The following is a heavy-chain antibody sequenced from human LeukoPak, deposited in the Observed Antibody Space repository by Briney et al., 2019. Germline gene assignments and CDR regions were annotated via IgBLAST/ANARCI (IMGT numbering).Heavy chain of an antibody. CDR1: GSTFSSYG. CDR2: ISYDGSNK. CDR3: ARFAAGGSYYYYMDV. J-gene: IGHJ6*03. Sequence: GGSLRLSCAASGSTFSSYGMHWVRQAPGKGLEWVAVISYDGSNKYYADSVKGRFTISRDNAKNSLYLQMNSLRADDTAVYYCARFAAGGSYYYYMDVWGKGTTVTVSS. V-gene: IGHV3-30*12. D-gene: IGHD6-25*01.